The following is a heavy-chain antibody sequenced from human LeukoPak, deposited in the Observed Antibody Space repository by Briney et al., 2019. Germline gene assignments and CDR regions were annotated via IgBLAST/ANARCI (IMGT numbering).Heavy chain of an antibody. CDR3: ARPRYDSSGYYYGDWYFDL. CDR1: GGSISSYY. V-gene: IGHV4-59*01. J-gene: IGHJ2*01. Sequence: SETLSLTCTVSGGSISSYYWSWIRQPPGKGLEWIGYIYYSGSTNYNPSLKSRVTISVDTSKNQFSLKLSSVTAADTAVYYCARPRYDSSGYYYGDWYFDLWGRGTLVTVSS. D-gene: IGHD3-22*01. CDR2: IYYSGST.